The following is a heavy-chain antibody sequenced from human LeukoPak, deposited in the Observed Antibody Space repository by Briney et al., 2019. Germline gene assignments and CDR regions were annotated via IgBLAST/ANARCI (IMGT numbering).Heavy chain of an antibody. V-gene: IGHV4-59*01. D-gene: IGHD3-9*01. CDR2: IYYSGST. CDR1: GGSISSYY. Sequence: SETLSLTCTVSGGSISSYYWSWIRQPPGKGLEWIGYIYYSGSTNYNPSLKSRVTISVDTSKNQFSLKLSSVTAADTAVYYWERGPDILTGYYFYFDYWGQGTLVTVSS. CDR3: ERGPDILTGYYFYFDY. J-gene: IGHJ4*02.